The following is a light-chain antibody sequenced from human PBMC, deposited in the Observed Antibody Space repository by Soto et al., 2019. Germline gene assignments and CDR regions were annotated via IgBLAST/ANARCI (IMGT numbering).Light chain of an antibody. CDR3: QQYNNWPIT. CDR1: QSFSSN. Sequence: EIVMTQSRATLSVSPGERATLSCRASQSFSSNLAWYQQKPGQAPRLLIYGASTRATGIPARFSGSGSGTEFTLTISSLQSEDFAVYYCQQYNNWPITFGQGTRLEIK. V-gene: IGKV3-15*01. CDR2: GAS. J-gene: IGKJ5*01.